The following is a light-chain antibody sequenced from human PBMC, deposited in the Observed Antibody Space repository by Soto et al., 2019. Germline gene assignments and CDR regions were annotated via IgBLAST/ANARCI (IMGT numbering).Light chain of an antibody. V-gene: IGKV1-12*01. CDR1: QDLSRW. CDR3: HQATIFPPT. Sequence: DVQMTQSPSSVSASVGDRVTITCRASQDLSRWLAWYQQRPGKAPKALIYAAASLQSGVPSRFRGTGAGTEYTLTIDSLQPEDFATYYSHQATIFPPTFGQGTTVVL. CDR2: AAA. J-gene: IGKJ1*01.